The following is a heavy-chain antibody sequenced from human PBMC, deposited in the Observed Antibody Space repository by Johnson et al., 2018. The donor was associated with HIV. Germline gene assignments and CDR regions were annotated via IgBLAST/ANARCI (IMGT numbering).Heavy chain of an antibody. V-gene: IGHV3-66*02. CDR1: GFTFSSYA. J-gene: IGHJ3*02. CDR2: IYSGGST. Sequence: VQLVESGGGLVQPGGSLRLSCAASGFTFSSYAMSWVRQAPGKGLEWVSVIYSGGSTYYVDSVKGRFTISRDNSKNTLYLQMNSLRAEDTAVYYCARDPELDYFDNRAFDIWGQGTMVTVSS. CDR3: ARDPELDYFDNRAFDI. D-gene: IGHD3-22*01.